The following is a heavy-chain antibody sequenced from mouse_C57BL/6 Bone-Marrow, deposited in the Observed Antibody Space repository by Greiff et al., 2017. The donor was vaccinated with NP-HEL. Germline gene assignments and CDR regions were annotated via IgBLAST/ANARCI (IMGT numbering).Heavy chain of an antibody. J-gene: IGHJ3*01. V-gene: IGHV5-16*01. Sequence: EVKVVESEGGLVQPGSSMKLSWTASGFTFSDYYMAWVRQVPEKGLEWVANINYDGSSTYYLDSLKSRFIISRDNAKNILYLQMSSLKSEDTATYYCARVDSSGYWFAYWGQGTLVTVSA. CDR1: GFTFSDYY. CDR3: ARVDSSGYWFAY. CDR2: INYDGSST. D-gene: IGHD3-2*02.